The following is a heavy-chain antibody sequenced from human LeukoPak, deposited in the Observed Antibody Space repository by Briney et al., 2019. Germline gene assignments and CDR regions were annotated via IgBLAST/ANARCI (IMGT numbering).Heavy chain of an antibody. J-gene: IGHJ1*01. CDR1: GGSIRSGSYS. Sequence: ASQTLSLTSTISGGSIRSGSYSWSWIRQPAGKGLEWIGRIYTSGSTNYNPSLKSLVTISVDTSKNQFSLKLSSVTAADTAVYYCASTGYYGVAEYFQHWGQGTLVTVSS. CDR2: IYTSGST. D-gene: IGHD3-10*01. CDR3: ASTGYYGVAEYFQH. V-gene: IGHV4-61*02.